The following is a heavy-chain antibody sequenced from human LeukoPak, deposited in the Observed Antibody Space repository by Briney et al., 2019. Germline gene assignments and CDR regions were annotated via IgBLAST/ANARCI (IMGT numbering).Heavy chain of an antibody. Sequence: SLSLTCAVYGGSFSGSYWSSIRQPPRNGLEWIGEINHSGSTNYNPSLKSRVTISVDTSKNQFSLKLSSVTAADTAVYYCARARWRSLDVWGKGTTVTVSS. J-gene: IGHJ6*04. V-gene: IGHV4-34*01. CDR2: INHSGST. CDR1: GGSFSGSY. CDR3: ARARWRSLDV.